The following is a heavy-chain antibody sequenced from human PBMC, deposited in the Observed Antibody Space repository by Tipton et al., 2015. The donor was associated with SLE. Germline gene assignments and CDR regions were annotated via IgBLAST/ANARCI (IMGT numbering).Heavy chain of an antibody. CDR2: IYVSGVT. J-gene: IGHJ5*02. Sequence: TLSLTCTVSGGSISSGGYYWSWIRQPAGKGLEWIGRIYVSGVTNYNPSLKSRVSISIDTSKNQFSLKLSSVTAADTAVYYCAKDSGDYDFGQDPRGRGTLVTVSS. CDR1: GGSISSGGYY. CDR3: AKDSGDYDFGQDP. V-gene: IGHV4-61*02. D-gene: IGHD3-3*01.